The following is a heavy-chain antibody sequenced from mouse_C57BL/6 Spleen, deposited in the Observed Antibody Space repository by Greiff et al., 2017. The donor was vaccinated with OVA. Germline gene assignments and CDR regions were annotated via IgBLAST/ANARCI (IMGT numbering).Heavy chain of an antibody. CDR2: IYPGSGST. CDR1: GYTFTSYW. V-gene: IGHV1-55*01. J-gene: IGHJ4*01. D-gene: IGHD1-1*01. Sequence: VQLQQPGAELVKPGASVKMSCKASGYTFTSYWITWVKQRPGQGLEWIGDIYPGSGSTNYNEKFKSKATLTVDTSSSTAYMQLSSLTSEDSAVYYCARGGGSSYVDYAMDYWGQGTSVTVSS. CDR3: ARGGGSSYVDYAMDY.